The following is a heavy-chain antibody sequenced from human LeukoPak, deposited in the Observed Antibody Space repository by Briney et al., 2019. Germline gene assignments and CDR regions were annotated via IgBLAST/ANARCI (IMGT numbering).Heavy chain of an antibody. CDR1: GGSISSYY. V-gene: IGHV4-59*01. Sequence: SETLSLTCTVSGGSISSYYWSWIRQPPGKGLEWIGYIYYSGSTNYNPSLKSRVTISVDTSKNQFSLKLSSVTAADTAVYYCARGGGSSYYYYYGMDVWGQGTTVTVS. CDR3: ARGGGSSYYYYYGMDV. D-gene: IGHD1-26*01. J-gene: IGHJ6*02. CDR2: IYYSGST.